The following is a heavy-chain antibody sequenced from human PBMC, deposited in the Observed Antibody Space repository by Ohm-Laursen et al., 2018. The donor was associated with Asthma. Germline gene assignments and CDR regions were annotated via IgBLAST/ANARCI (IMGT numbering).Heavy chain of an antibody. V-gene: IGHV1-69*13. D-gene: IGHD4-11*01. J-gene: IGHJ6*02. CDR3: ARSDYSNYEDYYYGMDV. CDR2: IIPIFGTA. CDR1: GGTFSSYA. Sequence: EASVKVSCKASGGTFSSYAISWVRQAPGQGLEWMGGIIPIFGTANYAQKFQGRVTITADESTSTAYMELSSLRSEDTAVYYCARSDYSNYEDYYYGMDVWGQGTTVTVSS.